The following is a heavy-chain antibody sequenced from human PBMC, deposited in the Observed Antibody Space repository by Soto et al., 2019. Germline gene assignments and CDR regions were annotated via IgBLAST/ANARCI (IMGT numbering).Heavy chain of an antibody. CDR3: ARDRPQARVGATTYYYYGMDV. J-gene: IGHJ6*02. CDR1: GFTVSGNY. D-gene: IGHD1-26*01. CDR2: IYSGGST. V-gene: IGHV3-53*01. Sequence: GGSLRLSCAASGFTVSGNYMSWVRQAPGKGLEWVSVIYSGGSTYYADSVKGRFTISRDNSKNTLYLQMNSLRAEDTAVYYCARDRPQARVGATTYYYYGMDVWGQGTTVTVSS.